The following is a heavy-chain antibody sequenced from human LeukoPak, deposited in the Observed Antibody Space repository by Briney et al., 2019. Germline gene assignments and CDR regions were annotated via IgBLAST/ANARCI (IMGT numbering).Heavy chain of an antibody. CDR3: AKAPVGYCSSTSCYTFDY. D-gene: IGHD2-2*02. V-gene: IGHV3-23*01. Sequence: GGSLRLSCAASGFTFSSYAMSWVRQAPGKGLEWVSAISGSGGSTYYADSVKGRFTISTDNSKNTLYLQMNSLRAEDTAVYYCAKAPVGYCSSTSCYTFDYWGQGTLVTVSS. J-gene: IGHJ4*02. CDR2: ISGSGGST. CDR1: GFTFSSYA.